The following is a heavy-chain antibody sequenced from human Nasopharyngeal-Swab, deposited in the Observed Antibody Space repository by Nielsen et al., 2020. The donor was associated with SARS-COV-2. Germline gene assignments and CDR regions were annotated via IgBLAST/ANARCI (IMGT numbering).Heavy chain of an antibody. CDR1: GFTFSSYA. V-gene: IGHV3-23*01. D-gene: IGHD2-15*01. Sequence: GESLKISCAASGFTFSSYAMRWVRQAPGKGLEWVSAISSGGGRTYYADSVKGRFTISRDNSKNTLYLQMSSLRAEDTAVYYCAKTKGCSGGSCYGLDYWGQGTLVTVSS. CDR2: ISSGGGRT. J-gene: IGHJ4*02. CDR3: AKTKGCSGGSCYGLDY.